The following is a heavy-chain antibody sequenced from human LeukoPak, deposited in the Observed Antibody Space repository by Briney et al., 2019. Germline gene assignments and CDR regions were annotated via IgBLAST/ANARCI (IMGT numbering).Heavy chain of an antibody. D-gene: IGHD4-17*01. Sequence: GGSLRLSCAASGFTFSSYAMSWVRQAPGKGRQWVSAISASGVSTYYADSVKGRLTIYRDNSKNTLYLQMNSLRAEDTAVYYCAKDRMVTTGLGALDIWGPGTLVTVSS. J-gene: IGHJ3*02. CDR3: AKDRMVTTGLGALDI. CDR1: GFTFSSYA. V-gene: IGHV3-23*01. CDR2: ISASGVST.